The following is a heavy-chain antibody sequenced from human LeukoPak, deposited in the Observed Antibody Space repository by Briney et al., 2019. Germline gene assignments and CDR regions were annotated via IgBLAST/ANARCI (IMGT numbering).Heavy chain of an antibody. CDR3: AKAYGHYGSGSPLLDY. V-gene: IGHV3-30*02. J-gene: IGHJ4*02. CDR2: IRYDGSNK. CDR1: GFTFSSYG. D-gene: IGHD3-10*01. Sequence: PGGSLRLSCAASGFTFSSYGMHWVRQAPGKGLEWVAFIRYDGSNKYYADSVKGRFTISRDNSKNTLYLQMNSLRAEDTAVYYCAKAYGHYGSGSPLLDYWGQGTLVTVSS.